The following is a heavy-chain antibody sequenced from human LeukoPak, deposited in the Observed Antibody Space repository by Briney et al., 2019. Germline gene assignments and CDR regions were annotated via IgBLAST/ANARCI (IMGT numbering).Heavy chain of an antibody. J-gene: IGHJ4*02. D-gene: IGHD6-13*01. CDR1: GFTFSSYAM. CDR3: ASAAGWGIAAAGTNFDY. Sequence: GSLRLSCAASGFTFSSYAMSWVRQPPGKGLEWIGEIYHSGSTNYNPSLKSRVTISVDKSKNQFSLKLSSVTAADTAVYYCASAAGWGIAAAGTNFDYWGQGTLVTVSS. V-gene: IGHV4-4*02. CDR2: IYHSGST.